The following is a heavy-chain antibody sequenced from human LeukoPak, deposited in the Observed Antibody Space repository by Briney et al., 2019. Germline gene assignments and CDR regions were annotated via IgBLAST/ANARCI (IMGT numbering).Heavy chain of an antibody. CDR2: INPSGGST. V-gene: IGHV1-46*01. CDR1: GYTFTSYY. CDR3: ARDGIAAAGRLYIWFDP. Sequence: ASVKVSCKASGYTFTSYYMHWVRQAPGQGLEWMGIINPSGGSTSYAQKFQGRVTMTRDTSTSTVYMELSSLRSEDTAVYYCARDGIAAAGRLYIWFDPWGQGTLVTVSS. D-gene: IGHD6-13*01. J-gene: IGHJ5*02.